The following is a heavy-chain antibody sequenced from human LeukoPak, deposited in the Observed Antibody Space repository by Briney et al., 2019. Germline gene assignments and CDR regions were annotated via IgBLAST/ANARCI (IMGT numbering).Heavy chain of an antibody. Sequence: PGGSLRLSCAASGFTFSSYWMNWVRQAPGKGLEWVANINQDGSEIYYVDSVKGRFTISRDNAKNSLYLQMNSLRAEDTAMYYCVSHWNWGVDYWGQGTLVTVSS. V-gene: IGHV3-7*01. CDR3: VSHWNWGVDY. J-gene: IGHJ4*02. D-gene: IGHD1-7*01. CDR2: INQDGSEI. CDR1: GFTFSSYW.